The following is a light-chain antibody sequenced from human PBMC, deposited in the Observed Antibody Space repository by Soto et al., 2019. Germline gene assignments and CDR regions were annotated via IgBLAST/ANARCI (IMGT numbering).Light chain of an antibody. CDR3: AAWDDSLHGVV. CDR1: SSNIGSNT. Sequence: QSVLTQPPSASGTPGQRVTISCSGSSSNIGSNTVSWYQQLPGTAPKLLIYNNNERPSGVPDRFSGSQSGTSASLAISGLQSEDEADYYCAAWDDSLHGVVFGGGTKLTV. CDR2: NNN. J-gene: IGLJ2*01. V-gene: IGLV1-44*01.